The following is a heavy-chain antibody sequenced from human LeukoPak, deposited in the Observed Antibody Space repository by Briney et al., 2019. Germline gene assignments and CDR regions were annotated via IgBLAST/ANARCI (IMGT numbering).Heavy chain of an antibody. D-gene: IGHD3-9*01. J-gene: IGHJ5*02. V-gene: IGHV1-2*02. CDR1: GYTVTGYY. Sequence: ASVKVSCKASGYTVTGYYMHWVRQAPGQGLEWMGWMNPNSGGTNYAQKFQGRVTMTRDTSISTAYMELSRLRSDDTAVYYCARWSSFYDILTGGRYNWFDPWGQGTLVTVSS. CDR3: ARWSSFYDILTGGRYNWFDP. CDR2: MNPNSGGT.